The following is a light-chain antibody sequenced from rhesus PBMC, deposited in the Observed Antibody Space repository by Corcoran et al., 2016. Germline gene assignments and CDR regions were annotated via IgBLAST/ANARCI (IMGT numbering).Light chain of an antibody. CDR1: QSISSW. CDR3: LQYSSSPLT. V-gene: IGKV1-22*01. J-gene: IGKJ4*01. CDR2: KAS. Sequence: DIQMTQSPSSLSASVGDTVTITCRASQSISSWLDWYQQKPGKPPKLLIYKASSLQSGVPSRFSGSGSGTYVTLTSSSLQPDDFATYYCLQYSSSPLTFGGGTKVDIK.